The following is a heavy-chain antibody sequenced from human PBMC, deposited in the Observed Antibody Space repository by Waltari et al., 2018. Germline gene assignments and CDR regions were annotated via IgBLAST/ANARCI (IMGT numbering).Heavy chain of an antibody. CDR1: GDSVSSSSSS. J-gene: IGHJ4*02. V-gene: IGHV6-1*01. Sequence: QLQLSGPRLVKPSQTLSLTCAISGDSVSSSSSSWSCLRHSPSRGLEWLGRTYYRSRWYTDYSVSVKSRITINSDISENHFSLQVNSVTPEDTAVYYCAREKVFGAADYWGQGTLVTVSS. CDR2: TYYRSRWYT. CDR3: AREKVFGAADY. D-gene: IGHD3-16*01.